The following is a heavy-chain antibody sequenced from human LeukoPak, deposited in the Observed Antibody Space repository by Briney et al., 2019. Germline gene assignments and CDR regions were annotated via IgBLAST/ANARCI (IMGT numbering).Heavy chain of an antibody. CDR2: IKGDESAK. D-gene: IGHD1-26*01. V-gene: IGHV3-7*01. Sequence: GGSLRLSCAASGFTFRSYWMAWVRQAPGKGLEWVANIKGDESAKHQADSVKGRFTISRDNAQNLLYLQMSSLRGGDTAVYYCARDVGGSLDYWGQGTLVTVSS. J-gene: IGHJ4*02. CDR1: GFTFRSYW. CDR3: ARDVGGSLDY.